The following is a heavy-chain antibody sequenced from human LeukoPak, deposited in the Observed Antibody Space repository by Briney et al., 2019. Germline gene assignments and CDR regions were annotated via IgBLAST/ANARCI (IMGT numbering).Heavy chain of an antibody. Sequence: ETLSLTCTVSGGSISSYYWTWVRQAPGKGLEWVSVIYSGGSTYYADSVKGRFTISRDNSKNTLYLQMNSLRAEDTAVYYCARGISSRYFDYWGQGTRVTVSS. D-gene: IGHD2-15*01. J-gene: IGHJ4*02. CDR3: ARGISSRYFDY. V-gene: IGHV3-53*01. CDR2: IYSGGST. CDR1: GGSISSYY.